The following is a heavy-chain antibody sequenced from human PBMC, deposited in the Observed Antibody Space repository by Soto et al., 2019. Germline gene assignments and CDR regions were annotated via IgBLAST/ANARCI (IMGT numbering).Heavy chain of an antibody. V-gene: IGHV3-23*01. Sequence: EVQLLESGGGLVQPGGSLRLSCAASGFTFSSYAMSWVRQAPGKGLEWVSAISGSGGSTYYADSVKGRFTIPRDNSKNRLYLQMNSVRAEDTAGYYCAKGPHYYGSGSQYGMDVWGQGTTVTVSS. CDR1: GFTFSSYA. CDR3: AKGPHYYGSGSQYGMDV. CDR2: ISGSGGST. J-gene: IGHJ6*02. D-gene: IGHD3-10*01.